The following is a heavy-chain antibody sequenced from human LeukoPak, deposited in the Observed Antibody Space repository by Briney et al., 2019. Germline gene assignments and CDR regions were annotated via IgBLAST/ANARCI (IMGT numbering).Heavy chain of an antibody. D-gene: IGHD3-10*01. CDR1: GYTFTSYD. CDR2: MNPNSGNT. J-gene: IGHJ6*02. Sequence: ASVKVSCKASGYTFTSYDINWVRQASGQGLEWMGWMNPNSGNTGYAQKFQGRVTMTRSTSISKAYMELSSLRSEDTAVYYCARGRPRGSGHYYYYDAMDVWGQGTTVTVSS. V-gene: IGHV1-8*01. CDR3: ARGRPRGSGHYYYYDAMDV.